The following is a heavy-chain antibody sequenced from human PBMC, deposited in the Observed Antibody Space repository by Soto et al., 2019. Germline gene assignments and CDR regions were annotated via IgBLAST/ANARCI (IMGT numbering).Heavy chain of an antibody. J-gene: IGHJ4*02. CDR2: IKEDGSEK. CDR3: VRARVDY. V-gene: IGHV3-7*04. Sequence: EVQVVESGGGLVQPGGSLTLSCAASGFTFNKYWMTWVRQAPGKGLEWVATIKEDGSEKYYGDSAKGRFTISRDNAENSLYLQISNLRGADTAVYYCVRARVDYWGQGTLVTVSS. CDR1: GFTFNKYW.